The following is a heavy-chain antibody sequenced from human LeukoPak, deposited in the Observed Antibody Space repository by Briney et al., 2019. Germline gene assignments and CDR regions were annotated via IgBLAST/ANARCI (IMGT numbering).Heavy chain of an antibody. J-gene: IGHJ4*02. CDR3: AKDRGYSSSFFEI. V-gene: IGHV3-9*03. D-gene: IGHD6-13*01. Sequence: GGSLRLSCAASGFIFDDYAMHWVRQAPGKGLEWVSGISWNSGKIDYADSVKGRFTISRDNAKNPLYLQMNSLRVEDMALYYCAKDRGYSSSFFEIWGQGTLVTVSS. CDR2: ISWNSGKI. CDR1: GFIFDDYA.